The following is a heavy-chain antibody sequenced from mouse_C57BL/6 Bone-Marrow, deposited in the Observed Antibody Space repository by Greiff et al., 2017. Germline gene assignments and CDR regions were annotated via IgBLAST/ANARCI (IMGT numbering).Heavy chain of an antibody. V-gene: IGHV7-1*01. CDR1: GFTFSDFY. Sequence: EVKVVESGGGLVQSGRSLRLSCATSGFTFSDFYMEWVRQAPGKGLEWIAASRNKANDYTTEYSASVKGRFIVSRDTSQSILYLQMNALRAEDTAIYYCARDDLTAQATAWFAYWGQGTLVTVSA. J-gene: IGHJ3*01. CDR3: ARDDLTAQATAWFAY. CDR2: SRNKANDYTT. D-gene: IGHD3-2*02.